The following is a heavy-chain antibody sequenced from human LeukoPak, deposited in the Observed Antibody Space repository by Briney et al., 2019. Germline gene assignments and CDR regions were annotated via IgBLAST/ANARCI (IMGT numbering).Heavy chain of an antibody. D-gene: IGHD2-2*01. Sequence: SVKVSCKAAGSGFSSYTISWVRQAPGQGLEWMGRIIPILGIANYAQKLQGRVTITADKSTSTAYMELSSLRSEDTAVYYCARGTVVPAAIGDWGQGTLVTVSS. CDR2: IIPILGIA. J-gene: IGHJ4*02. CDR1: GSGFSSYT. CDR3: ARGTVVPAAIGD. V-gene: IGHV1-69*02.